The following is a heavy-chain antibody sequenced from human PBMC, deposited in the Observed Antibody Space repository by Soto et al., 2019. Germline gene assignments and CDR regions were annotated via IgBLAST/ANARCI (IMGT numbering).Heavy chain of an antibody. V-gene: IGHV3-23*01. CDR1: GFTFSIYA. D-gene: IGHD4-17*01. CDR2: ISGSGGST. Sequence: EVQLLESGGGLVQPGGSLRLSCAASGFTFSIYAMSWVRQAPGKGLEWVSAISGSGGSTYYADSVKGRFTISRDNSKNTLYLQMNSLRAEDTAVYYCAKGTDYEGNYYYGMDVWGQGTTVTVSS. CDR3: AKGTDYEGNYYYGMDV. J-gene: IGHJ6*02.